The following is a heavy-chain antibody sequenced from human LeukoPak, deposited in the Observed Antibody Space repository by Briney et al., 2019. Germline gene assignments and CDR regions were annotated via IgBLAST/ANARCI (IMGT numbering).Heavy chain of an antibody. CDR3: ARETTGLNWFDP. D-gene: IGHD1-1*01. J-gene: IGHJ5*02. Sequence: PSETLSLTCTVSGGSISSYYWSWIRQPPGKGLKWIGYIYYSGSTNYNPSLKSRVTISVDTSKNQFSLKLSSVTAADTAVYYCARETTGLNWFDPWGQGTLVTVSS. CDR1: GGSISSYY. CDR2: IYYSGST. V-gene: IGHV4-59*01.